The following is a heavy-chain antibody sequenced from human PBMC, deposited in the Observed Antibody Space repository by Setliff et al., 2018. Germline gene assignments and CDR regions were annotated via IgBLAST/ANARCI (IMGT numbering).Heavy chain of an antibody. Sequence: WLRQAPGQRLEWMGNIYDSGSSNYNASLKSRLIITRDTSKNQISLKLTSVTAADTAVYYCGRGFSRIEGWGNWFDPWGQGILVTVSS. J-gene: IGHJ5*02. V-gene: IGHV4-39*01. CDR3: GRGFSRIEGWGNWFDP. D-gene: IGHD2-15*01. CDR2: IYDSGSS.